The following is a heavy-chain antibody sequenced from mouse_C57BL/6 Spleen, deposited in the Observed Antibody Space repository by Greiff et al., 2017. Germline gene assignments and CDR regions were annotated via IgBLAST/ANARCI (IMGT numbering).Heavy chain of an antibody. J-gene: IGHJ3*01. D-gene: IGHD3-2*02. CDR3: ARGDDSSGLFAY. Sequence: VQLQESGAELVRPGTSVKMSCKASGYTFTNYWIGWAKQRPGHGLEWIGDIYPGGGYTNYNEKFKGKATLTAYKSSSTSYMQFSSLTSEDSAIYYCARGDDSSGLFAYWGQGTLVTVSA. V-gene: IGHV1-63*01. CDR1: GYTFTNYW. CDR2: IYPGGGYT.